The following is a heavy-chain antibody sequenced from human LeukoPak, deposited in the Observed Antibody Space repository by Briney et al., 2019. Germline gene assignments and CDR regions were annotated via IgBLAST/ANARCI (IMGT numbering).Heavy chain of an antibody. CDR2: TYYRSTWYN. CDR3: ARRLTQFDCFDP. D-gene: IGHD2-21*02. J-gene: IGHJ5*02. V-gene: IGHV6-1*01. Sequence: SRTLSLTCAISVVSVASNSVTWNWIRQSPSIGLEWLGRTYYRSTWYNDYAVSVRGRITVNPDTSKNQFSLHLNSVTPEDTAVYYCARRLTQFDCFDPWGQGILVTVSS. CDR1: VVSVASNSVT.